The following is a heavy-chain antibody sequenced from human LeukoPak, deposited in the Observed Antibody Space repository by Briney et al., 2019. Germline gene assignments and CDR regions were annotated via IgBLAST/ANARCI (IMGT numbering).Heavy chain of an antibody. D-gene: IGHD1-26*01. J-gene: IGHJ4*02. CDR3: ARDVPTWGSYDVGFDYFDY. CDR2: ISAYNGNT. V-gene: IGHV1-18*01. CDR1: GYTFTSYG. Sequence: GASVKVSCKASGYTFTSYGISWVRQAPGQGLEWMGWISAYNGNTNYAQKLQGRVTMTTDTSTSTAYMELRSLRSDDTAVYYCARDVPTWGSYDVGFDYFDYWGQGTLVTVSS.